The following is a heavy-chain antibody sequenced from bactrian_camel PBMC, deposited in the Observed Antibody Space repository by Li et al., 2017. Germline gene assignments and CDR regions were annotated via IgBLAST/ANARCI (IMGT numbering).Heavy chain of an antibody. CDR3: AADGECDCYEGSWCPSADFGG. CDR1: GHTDSIDSLIT. J-gene: IGHJ6*01. CDR2: IDCDGIT. D-gene: IGHD3*01. Sequence: HVQLVESGGDSVQAGGTLRLSCLASGHTDSIDSLITMGWLRQIPDREREGVAAIDCDGITSAADSVKGRFTISQDNVKKNLYLQMNSLKPEDTAMYYCAADGECDCYEGSWCPSADFGGRGQGTQVTVS. V-gene: IGHV3S53*01.